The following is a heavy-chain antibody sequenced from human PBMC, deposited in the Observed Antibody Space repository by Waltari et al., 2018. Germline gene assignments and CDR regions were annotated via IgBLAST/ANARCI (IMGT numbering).Heavy chain of an antibody. CDR2: IYHSGVS. CDR3: AIVSWGTIAVAGTGSSNYYYYYGMDV. D-gene: IGHD6-19*01. V-gene: IGHV4-4*02. Sequence: QVQLQESGPGLVKPSGTLSLTCAVSGGSISSSNWWSWVRQPPGKGLEWIGEIYHSGVSNYNPSHKSRVPISVDKSKNQFSLKLSSVTAADTAVYYCAIVSWGTIAVAGTGSSNYYYYYGMDVWGQGTTVTVSS. J-gene: IGHJ6*02. CDR1: GGSISSSNW.